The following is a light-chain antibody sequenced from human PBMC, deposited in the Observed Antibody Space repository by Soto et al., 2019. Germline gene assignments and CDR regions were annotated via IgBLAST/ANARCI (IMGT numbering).Light chain of an antibody. CDR1: QSISTW. CDR3: QQYSTYLWT. V-gene: IGKV1-5*01. Sequence: DIQLTQSPSTLSASVGDRVSITCRASQSISTWLAWYQQKPGKAPKLLIFDASSLESRVSSRFSGRGSGTQFTLTISSLQPDDFATYYCQQYSTYLWTFGQGAKVEFK. J-gene: IGKJ1*01. CDR2: DAS.